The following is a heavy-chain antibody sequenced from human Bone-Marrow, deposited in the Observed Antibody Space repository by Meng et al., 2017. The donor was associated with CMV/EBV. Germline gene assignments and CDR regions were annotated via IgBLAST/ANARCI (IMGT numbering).Heavy chain of an antibody. CDR3: ARDFLAVVPAAIRDWYFDL. CDR2: INPNSGGT. V-gene: IGHV1-2*02. Sequence: ASVKVSCKASGYTFTGYYMHWVRQAPGQGLEWMGWINPNSGGTNYAQKFQGRVTMTRDTSISTAYMELSRLRSDDTAVYYCARDFLAVVPAAIRDWYFDLWGRGTLVTVSS. J-gene: IGHJ2*01. D-gene: IGHD2-2*01. CDR1: GYTFTGYY.